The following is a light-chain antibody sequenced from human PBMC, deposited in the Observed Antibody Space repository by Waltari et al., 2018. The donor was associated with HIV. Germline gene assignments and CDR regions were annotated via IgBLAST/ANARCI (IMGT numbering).Light chain of an antibody. CDR2: EDS. CDR1: ALPKRY. V-gene: IGLV3-10*01. Sequence: SYELTQPPSVSVYPGQTARITCSGDALPKRYAYWYQQKSGQAPVLVIYEDSKRPAGIPERFSGASSGKMATLTISGAQVEDEADYYCYSRDSSGNSWVFGGGTKLTVL. CDR3: YSRDSSGNSWV. J-gene: IGLJ3*02.